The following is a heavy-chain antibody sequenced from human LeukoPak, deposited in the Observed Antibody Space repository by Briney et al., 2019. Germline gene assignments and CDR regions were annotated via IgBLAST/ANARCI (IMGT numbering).Heavy chain of an antibody. Sequence: AGGSLRLSCAASGFTFSSYAMHWVRQAPGKGLEWVANIKQGGSEKYYVDSVKGRFTISRDNAKNSLYLQMNSLRAEDTAVYYCARDGHYDILTGYFQDWGQGTLVTVSS. D-gene: IGHD3-9*01. J-gene: IGHJ1*01. CDR1: GFTFSSYA. V-gene: IGHV3-7*03. CDR2: IKQGGSEK. CDR3: ARDGHYDILTGYFQD.